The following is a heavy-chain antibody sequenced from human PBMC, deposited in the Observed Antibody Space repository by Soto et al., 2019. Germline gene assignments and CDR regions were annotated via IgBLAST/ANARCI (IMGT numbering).Heavy chain of an antibody. D-gene: IGHD6-13*01. CDR3: AREALPRRGYSSSPLGY. Sequence: QVQLVQSGAEVKKPGSSVKVSCKASGGTFSSYAISWVRQAPGQGLEWMGGIIPIFGTANYAQKFQGRVTITADESTSTAYRELSSLRSEDTAVYYCAREALPRRGYSSSPLGYWGQGTLVTVSS. V-gene: IGHV1-69*01. CDR1: GGTFSSYA. J-gene: IGHJ4*02. CDR2: IIPIFGTA.